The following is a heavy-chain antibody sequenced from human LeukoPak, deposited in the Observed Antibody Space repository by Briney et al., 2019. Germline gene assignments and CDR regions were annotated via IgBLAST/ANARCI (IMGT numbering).Heavy chain of an antibody. CDR2: TNPSGSST. D-gene: IGHD3-22*01. Sequence: GASVKVSCKASGYTFTSYYMHWVRQAPGQGLEWMGITNPSGSSTSYAQKFQGRVTMTRDMSTSTVYMELSSLRSEDTAVYYCARPNYYDSSGYYYDYWGQGTLVTVSS. J-gene: IGHJ4*02. CDR3: ARPNYYDSSGYYYDY. CDR1: GYTFTSYY. V-gene: IGHV1-46*01.